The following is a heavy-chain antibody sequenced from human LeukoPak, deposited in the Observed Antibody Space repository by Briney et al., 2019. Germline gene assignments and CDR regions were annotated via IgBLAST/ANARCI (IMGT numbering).Heavy chain of an antibody. CDR1: GGSISSYY. D-gene: IGHD5-12*01. Sequence: KSSETLSLTCTVSGGSISSYYWSWIRQPPGKGLEWIGYIYYSGSTNYNASLKSRVTISVEPSKNQFSLKLSSVPAADTAVYYCARGNSCGSLFYYYMDVWGKGTTVTVS. CDR2: IYYSGST. V-gene: IGHV4-59*01. J-gene: IGHJ6*03. CDR3: ARGNSCGSLFYYYMDV.